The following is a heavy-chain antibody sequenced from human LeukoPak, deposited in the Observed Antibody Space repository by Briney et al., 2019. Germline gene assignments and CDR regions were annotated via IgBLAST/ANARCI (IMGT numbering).Heavy chain of an antibody. Sequence: SETLSLTCTVSGGSISSGGYYWSWLRQHPGKGLEWIGYIYYSGSTYYNPSLKSRVTISVDTSKNQFSLKLSSVTAADTAVYYCAREIRMPSPTSYYYYMDVWGKGTTVTVSS. CDR2: IYYSGST. V-gene: IGHV4-31*03. CDR3: AREIRMPSPTSYYYYMDV. D-gene: IGHD1/OR15-1a*01. CDR1: GGSISSGGYY. J-gene: IGHJ6*03.